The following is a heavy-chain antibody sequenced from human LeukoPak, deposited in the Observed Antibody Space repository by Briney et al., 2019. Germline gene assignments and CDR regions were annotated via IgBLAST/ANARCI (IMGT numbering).Heavy chain of an antibody. V-gene: IGHV4-30-2*01. CDR1: GGSISSGGYS. CDR3: ARDFFEAAAGTIDY. J-gene: IGHJ4*02. D-gene: IGHD6-13*01. Sequence: SETLSLTCAVSGGSISSGGYSWSWIRQPPGKGLEWIGYIYHSGSTYYNPSLKSRVTISVDRSKNQFSLKLSSVTAADTAVYYCARDFFEAAAGTIDYWGQGTLVTVSS. CDR2: IYHSGST.